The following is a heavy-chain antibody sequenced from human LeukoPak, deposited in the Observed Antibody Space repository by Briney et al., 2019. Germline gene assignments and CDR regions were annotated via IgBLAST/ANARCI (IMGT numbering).Heavy chain of an antibody. D-gene: IGHD3-9*01. V-gene: IGHV3-23*01. CDR3: AKATTYYDILTGYWYYFDY. J-gene: IGHJ4*02. CDR2: ISGSGGST. Sequence: GGSLRLSCAASGFTFSSYAMSWVRQAPGKGLEWVSAISGSGGSTYYADSVKGRFTISRDNSKNTLYLQMNSLRAEDTAVYYCAKATTYYDILTGYWYYFDYWGQGTLDTVSS. CDR1: GFTFSSYA.